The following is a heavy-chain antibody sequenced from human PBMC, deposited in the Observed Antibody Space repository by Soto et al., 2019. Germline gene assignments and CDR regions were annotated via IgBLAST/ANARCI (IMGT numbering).Heavy chain of an antibody. J-gene: IGHJ4*02. Sequence: QITLNESGPTQVKPRQTLTLTCTFSGFSLTTSGVGVGWIRQSPGKAPEWLALIYWDDDKRYSPSLKSRLTITKDTSKNQVVLTMADLDPEDTATYYCAHRVLRTVFGLVTKPAIYFDFWGQGTPVAVSS. CDR2: IYWDDDK. CDR3: AHRVLRTVFGLVTKPAIYFDF. CDR1: GFSLTTSGVG. V-gene: IGHV2-5*02. D-gene: IGHD3-3*01.